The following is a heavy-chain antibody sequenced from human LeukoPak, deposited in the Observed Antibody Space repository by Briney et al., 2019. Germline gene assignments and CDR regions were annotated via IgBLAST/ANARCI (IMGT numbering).Heavy chain of an antibody. J-gene: IGHJ2*01. V-gene: IGHV4-39*07. CDR3: ARVDWNWYFDL. Sequence: PLETLSLTCTVSGGSISSSSYYWGRIRQPPGKGREWIGSIYYRGSTYYNPSLKSRVTISVDTSKTQFSLKLSSVTAADTAVYYCARVDWNWYFDLWGRGTLVTVSS. D-gene: IGHD3-9*01. CDR1: GGSISSSSYY. CDR2: IYYRGST.